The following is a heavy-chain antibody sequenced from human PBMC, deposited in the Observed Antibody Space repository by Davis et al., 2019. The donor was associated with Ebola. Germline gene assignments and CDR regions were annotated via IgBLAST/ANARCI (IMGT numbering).Heavy chain of an antibody. CDR1: GGSISSYY. V-gene: IGHV4-59*01. CDR2: IYYSGST. J-gene: IGHJ5*02. Sequence: MPGGSLRLSCTVSGGSISSYYWSWIRQPPGKGLEWIGYIYYSGSTNYNPSLKSRVTISVDTSKNQFSLKLSSVTAADTAVYYCARGPYWFDPWGQGTLVTVSS. CDR3: ARGPYWFDP.